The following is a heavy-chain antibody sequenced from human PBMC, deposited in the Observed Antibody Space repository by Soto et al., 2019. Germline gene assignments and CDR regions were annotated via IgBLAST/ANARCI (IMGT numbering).Heavy chain of an antibody. D-gene: IGHD6-19*01. CDR1: GFMFDSFA. CDR3: AKSGDSAGWGIDF. V-gene: IGHV3-48*02. CDR2: INGGSDSI. J-gene: IGHJ4*02. Sequence: EVQLVESGGGLVQPGGSLRLYCVGSGFMFDSFAMNWVRQAPGKGLEWVAYINGGSDSIYYAESVKGRFTISRDNAQNSLSLQMNSLSDEDTAVYYCAKSGDSAGWGIDFWGQGTLVTVSS.